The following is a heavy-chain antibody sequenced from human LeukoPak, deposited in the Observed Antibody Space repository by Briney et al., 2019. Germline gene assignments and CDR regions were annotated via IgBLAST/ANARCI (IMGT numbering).Heavy chain of an antibody. Sequence: GGSLRLSCAASGFTFAPYSMNWVRQAPGKGLEWVANIKQDGSEKYYVDSVKGRFTISRDNAKNSLFLQMNSLRAEDTAVYYCAREVTPYYWGQGTLVTVSS. D-gene: IGHD4-23*01. CDR1: GFTFAPYS. CDR3: AREVTPYY. J-gene: IGHJ4*02. V-gene: IGHV3-7*01. CDR2: IKQDGSEK.